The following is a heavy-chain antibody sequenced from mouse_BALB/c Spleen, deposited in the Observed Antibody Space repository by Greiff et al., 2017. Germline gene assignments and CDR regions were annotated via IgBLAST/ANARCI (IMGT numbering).Heavy chain of an antibody. D-gene: IGHD2-3*01. CDR3: TREHDPYWYFDV. Sequence: EVKVEESGGGLVQPGGSMKLSCVASGFTFSNYWMNWVRQSPEKGLEWVAEIRLKSNNYATHYAESVKGRFTISRDDSKSSVYLQMNNLRAEDTGIYYCTREHDPYWYFDVWGAGTTVTVSS. V-gene: IGHV6-6*02. CDR2: IRLKSNNYAT. J-gene: IGHJ1*01. CDR1: GFTFSNYW.